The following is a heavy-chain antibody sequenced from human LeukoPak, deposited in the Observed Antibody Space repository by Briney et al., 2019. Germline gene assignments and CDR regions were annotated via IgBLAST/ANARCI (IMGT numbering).Heavy chain of an antibody. CDR1: GGSISSYY. J-gene: IGHJ5*02. CDR2: MYNSGST. CDR3: AREADRWFDP. V-gene: IGHV4-39*07. Sequence: PSETLSLTCTVSGGSISSYYWGWIRQPPGKGLEWIGTMYNSGSTDYNPSLESRVTISVDTSKNQFSLKLSSVAAADTAVYYCAREADRWFDPWGQGTLVAVSS.